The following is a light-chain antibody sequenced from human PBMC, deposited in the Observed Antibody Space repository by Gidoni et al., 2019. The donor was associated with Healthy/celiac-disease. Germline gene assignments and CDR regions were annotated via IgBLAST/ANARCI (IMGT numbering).Light chain of an antibody. V-gene: IGKV3-11*01. Sequence: EIVLTQSPATLSLSPGERATLSCRASQSVSSYLAWYQQKPGQAPRLPIYAASNRATGIPARFSCSWSGTDFPLTIRSLEPEDFAVYYCQQRSNWPLTFGGGTKVEIK. CDR1: QSVSSY. CDR3: QQRSNWPLT. CDR2: AAS. J-gene: IGKJ4*01.